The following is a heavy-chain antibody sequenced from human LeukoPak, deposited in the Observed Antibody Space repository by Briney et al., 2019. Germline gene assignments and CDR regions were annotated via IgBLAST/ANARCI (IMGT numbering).Heavy chain of an antibody. V-gene: IGHV3-33*06. J-gene: IGHJ4*02. CDR1: GLRFSDYD. Sequence: GGSLRLSCVVSGLRFSDYDMHWVRQAPGKGLEWVAVIRFDGSNKYYGDSVKGRFTISRDNSQKTAYLQMTGLTAADTAEYYCAKDFRVRGYSYGMDYWGQGTLVIVSS. CDR3: AKDFRVRGYSYGMDY. CDR2: IRFDGSNK. D-gene: IGHD5-18*01.